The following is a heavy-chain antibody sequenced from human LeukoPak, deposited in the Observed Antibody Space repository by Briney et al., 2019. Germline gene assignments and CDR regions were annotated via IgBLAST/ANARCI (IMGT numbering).Heavy chain of an antibody. D-gene: IGHD3-22*01. CDR1: GFTFGKYW. Sequence: GGSLRLSCVASGFTFGKYWMSWVRQAPGKGLEWVSYISNRGSTIHYADSVRGRFTISRDNAKKSLYLQMNSLRAEDTAVYYCARSADRSGYFREITLYYFDYWGQGTLVTVSS. CDR2: ISNRGSTI. CDR3: ARSADRSGYFREITLYYFDY. J-gene: IGHJ4*02. V-gene: IGHV3-11*01.